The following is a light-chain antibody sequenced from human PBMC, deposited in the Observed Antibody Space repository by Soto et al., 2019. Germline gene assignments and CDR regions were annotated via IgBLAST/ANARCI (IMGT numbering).Light chain of an antibody. V-gene: IGKV1-39*01. Sequence: EIPLTQSPSSLAASVGDRLTLTCRASRNVSIYLNWYQHKPGKGPTLLIHATSNLQIEVPSRFSGSGSGTEFTLTISSLEPEDFGTYYCQQSYRMPSFGQGTRLEIK. CDR2: ATS. J-gene: IGKJ5*01. CDR3: QQSYRMPS. CDR1: RNVSIY.